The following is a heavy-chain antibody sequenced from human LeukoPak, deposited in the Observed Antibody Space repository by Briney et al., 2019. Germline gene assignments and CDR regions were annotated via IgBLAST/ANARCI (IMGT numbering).Heavy chain of an antibody. V-gene: IGHV4-59*01. CDR3: ARDRYGFAFDI. J-gene: IGHJ3*02. D-gene: IGHD3-16*02. Sequence: SETLSLTCTVSGGSISNYYWSWVRQSPGKGLECIGYIYYSGSTDYNPSLKSRVTISVDTSKNQFSLRLNSVTAADTAVYYCARDRYGFAFDIWGQGTMVTVPS. CDR2: IYYSGST. CDR1: GGSISNYY.